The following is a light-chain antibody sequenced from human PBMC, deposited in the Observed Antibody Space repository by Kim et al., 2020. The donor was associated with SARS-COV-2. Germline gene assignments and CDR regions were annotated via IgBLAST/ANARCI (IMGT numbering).Light chain of an antibody. Sequence: VGDRVTITCLASQCISSYLAWYQQKPGKAPKLLIYAASTLQSGVPSRFSGSGSGTEFTLTISSLQPEDFATYYCQQLNSYPRTLTFGGGTKVDIK. J-gene: IGKJ4*01. CDR3: QQLNSYPRTLT. V-gene: IGKV1-9*01. CDR1: QCISSY. CDR2: AAS.